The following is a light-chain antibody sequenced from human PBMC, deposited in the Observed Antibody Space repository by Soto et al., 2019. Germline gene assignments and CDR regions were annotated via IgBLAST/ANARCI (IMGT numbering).Light chain of an antibody. V-gene: IGKV1-39*01. CDR2: AAS. J-gene: IGKJ5*01. CDR1: ETISTF. Sequence: DIQMTQSPSSLSVSVGDRVTMTCRASETISTFLNWYQVKPGKAPKLLIYAASTLQDGVPSRFSGSESGTDFTLTINSLQPEDFASYYCQQSYDISPITFGQGTRLEI. CDR3: QQSYDISPIT.